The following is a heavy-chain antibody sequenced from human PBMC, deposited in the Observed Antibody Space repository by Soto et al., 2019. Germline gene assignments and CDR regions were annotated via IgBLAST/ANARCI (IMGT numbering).Heavy chain of an antibody. CDR2: IYYSGST. V-gene: IGHV4-59*01. D-gene: IGHD6-6*01. CDR1: GGSISSYY. Sequence: SEALSVTXTVSGGSISSYYWSWIRQPPGKGLEWIGYIYYSGSTNYNPSLKSRVTISVDTSKNQFSLKLSSVTAADTAVYYCARYRVAARPGGWFDPWGQGTLVTVSS. CDR3: ARYRVAARPGGWFDP. J-gene: IGHJ5*02.